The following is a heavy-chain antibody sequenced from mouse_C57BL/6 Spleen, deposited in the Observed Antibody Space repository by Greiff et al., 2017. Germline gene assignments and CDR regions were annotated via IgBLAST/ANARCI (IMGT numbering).Heavy chain of an antibody. V-gene: IGHV1-4*01. CDR2: INPSSGYT. Sequence: QVHVKQSGAELARPGASVKMSCKASGYTFTSYTMHWVKQRPGQGLEWIGYINPSSGYTKYNQKFKDKATLTADKSSSTAYMQLSSLTSEDSAVYYCAREGGYYDYAMDYWGQGTSVTVSS. D-gene: IGHD2-3*01. J-gene: IGHJ4*01. CDR3: AREGGYYDYAMDY. CDR1: GYTFTSYT.